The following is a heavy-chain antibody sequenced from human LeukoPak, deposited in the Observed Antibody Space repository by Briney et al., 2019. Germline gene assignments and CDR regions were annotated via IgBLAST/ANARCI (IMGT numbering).Heavy chain of an antibody. J-gene: IGHJ4*02. CDR2: MNPNSGNT. CDR3: APSGIAAAQHY. V-gene: IGHV1-8*01. D-gene: IGHD6-13*01. CDR1: GYTFTSYD. Sequence: ASVKVSCKASGYTFTSYDIYWVRQATGQGLEWMGWMNPNSGNTGYAQKFQGRVTMTRNTSISTAYMALSRLRSQDTAVYYCAPSGIAAAQHYWGEGPLVTVSS.